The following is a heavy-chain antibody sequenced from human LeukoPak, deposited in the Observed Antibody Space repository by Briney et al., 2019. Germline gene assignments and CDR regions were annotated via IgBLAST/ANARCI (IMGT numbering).Heavy chain of an antibody. V-gene: IGHV4-34*01. CDR1: DGSFSGYY. J-gene: IGHJ3*02. CDR3: ARVSSSAWLDI. Sequence: SETLSLTCAVYDGSFSGYYWSWIRQPPGRGLEWIGEINHSGSTNYNPSLESRVTISVDTSKNQFSLKLTSVTAADTAMYYCARVSSSAWLDIWGQGTMVTVSS. CDR2: INHSGST. D-gene: IGHD6-19*01.